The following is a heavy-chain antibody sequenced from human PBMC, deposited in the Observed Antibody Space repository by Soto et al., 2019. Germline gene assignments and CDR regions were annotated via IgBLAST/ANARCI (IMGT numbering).Heavy chain of an antibody. V-gene: IGHV3-23*01. J-gene: IGHJ4*02. CDR3: ASTLPMYYYGSGSYPSGY. Sequence: EVQLLESGGGLVQPGGSLRLSCAASGFTFSSYAMSWVRQAPGKGLEWVSAISGSGGSTYYADSVKGRFTISRDNSKNTLYRQMNSLRAEDTAVYYCASTLPMYYYGSGSYPSGYWGQGTLVTVSS. D-gene: IGHD3-10*01. CDR1: GFTFSSYA. CDR2: ISGSGGST.